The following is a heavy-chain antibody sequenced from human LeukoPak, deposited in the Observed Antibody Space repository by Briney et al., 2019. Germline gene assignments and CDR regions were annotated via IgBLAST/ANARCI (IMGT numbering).Heavy chain of an antibody. D-gene: IGHD4-17*01. V-gene: IGHV3-23*01. CDR2: ISGDAIYT. CDR1: GFTFSNYA. Sequence: GGSLRLSCAASGFTFSNYAMTWVRQAPGKGLQWVSAISGDAIYTYYLDSVKGRFTTSRDNSKNTLFLQMNSLRADDTAVYYCAKNYGTSRPFYDYWGQGIVVTVAS. CDR3: AKNYGTSRPFYDY. J-gene: IGHJ4*02.